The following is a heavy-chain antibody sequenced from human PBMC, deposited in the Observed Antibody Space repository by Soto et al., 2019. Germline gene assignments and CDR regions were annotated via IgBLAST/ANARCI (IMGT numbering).Heavy chain of an antibody. V-gene: IGHV4-39*01. Sequence: SETLSLTCTVSGGSISSSSYYWGWIRQPPGKGLEWIGSIYYSGSTYYNPSLKSRVTISVDTSKNQFSLKLSSVTAADTAVYYCNSYYYGSGSYYMTDYWGQGTLVTVS. D-gene: IGHD3-10*01. CDR3: NSYYYGSGSYYMTDY. CDR2: IYYSGST. J-gene: IGHJ4*02. CDR1: GGSISSSSYY.